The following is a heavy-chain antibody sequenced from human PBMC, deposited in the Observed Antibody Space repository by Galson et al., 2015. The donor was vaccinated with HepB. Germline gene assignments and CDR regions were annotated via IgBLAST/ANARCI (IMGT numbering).Heavy chain of an antibody. D-gene: IGHD3-10*01. CDR1: GGSISSGSYY. CDR3: ARSGGFTMVRGVIIYNVDY. V-gene: IGHV4-61*02. CDR2: IYTSGST. Sequence: QVQLQESGPGLVKPSETLSLTCTVSGGSISSGSYYWSWIRQPAGKGLEWIGRIYTSGSTNYNPSLKSRVTMSVDTSKNQFSLKLSSVTAADTAVYYCARSGGFTMVRGVIIYNVDYWGQGTLVTVSS. J-gene: IGHJ4*02.